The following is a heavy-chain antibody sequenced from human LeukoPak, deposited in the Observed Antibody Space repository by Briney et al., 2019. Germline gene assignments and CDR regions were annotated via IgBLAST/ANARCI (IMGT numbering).Heavy chain of an antibody. D-gene: IGHD6-19*01. CDR2: FDPEDGEA. CDR3: AARRGIAVAGPGAFDI. CDR1: GYTFTSYD. Sequence: GASVKVSCKASGYTFTSYDINWVRQAPGKGPECMGGFDPEDGEAIYAQKFQGRVTMTEDTSTDTAYMELSSLRSEDTAVYFCAARRGIAVAGPGAFDIWGQGTMVTVSS. V-gene: IGHV1-24*01. J-gene: IGHJ3*02.